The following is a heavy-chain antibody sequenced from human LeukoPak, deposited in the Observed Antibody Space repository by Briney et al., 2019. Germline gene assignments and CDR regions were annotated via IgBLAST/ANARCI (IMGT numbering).Heavy chain of an antibody. J-gene: IGHJ3*02. CDR1: GGSISSYY. CDR3: ARSTMVRGVIRAFDI. Sequence: SETLSLTCTVSGGSISSYYWSWIRQPPGKGLEWIGYIYYSGSTNYNPSLKSRVTISVDTSKNQSSLKLSSVTAADTAVYYCARSTMVRGVIRAFDIWGQGTMVTVSS. V-gene: IGHV4-59*01. D-gene: IGHD3-10*01. CDR2: IYYSGST.